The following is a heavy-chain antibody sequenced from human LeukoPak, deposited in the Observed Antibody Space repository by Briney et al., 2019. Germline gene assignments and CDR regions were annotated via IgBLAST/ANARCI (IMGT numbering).Heavy chain of an antibody. J-gene: IGHJ4*02. V-gene: IGHV3-30*03. CDR3: ARGGGYSYGSFDY. Sequence: GRSLRLSCAASGFTFSSYGMYWVRQAPGKGLEWVAVISYDGSKTYYADSVKGRFTISRDNAKNTLYLQMNSLRAEDTAVYYCARGGGYSYGSFDYWGQGTLVTVSS. CDR2: ISYDGSKT. CDR1: GFTFSSYG. D-gene: IGHD5-18*01.